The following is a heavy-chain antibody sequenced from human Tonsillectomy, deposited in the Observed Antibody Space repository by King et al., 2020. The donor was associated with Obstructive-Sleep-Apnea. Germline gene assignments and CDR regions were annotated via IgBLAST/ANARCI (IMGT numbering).Heavy chain of an antibody. V-gene: IGHV3-7*03. D-gene: IGHD3-10*01. Sequence: VQLVESGGGLVQPGGSLRLSCAASGFTFSSYWMSWVRQAPGKGLEWVANIKQDGSEKYYVDSVKGRFTISRDNAKKSLYVQMNSLRAEDTAVYYCARVGYYGSGSYYYHDYGMDVWGQGTTVTVSS. CDR1: GFTFSSYW. CDR2: IKQDGSEK. J-gene: IGHJ6*02. CDR3: ARVGYYGSGSYYYHDYGMDV.